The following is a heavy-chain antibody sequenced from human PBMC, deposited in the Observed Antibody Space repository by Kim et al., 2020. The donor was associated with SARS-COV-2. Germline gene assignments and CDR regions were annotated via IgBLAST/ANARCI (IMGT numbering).Heavy chain of an antibody. CDR1: GESFSGYY. CDR3: ARGVSNSSAWELDY. Sequence: SETLFLTCAVYGESFSGYYWTWIRQPPGKGLEWIGEGHHSGSTTYNPSLKSRVTITTDRSKNQFSLRLTSLTAADPAFYFCARGVSNSSAWELDYWGRGSLVTVSS. V-gene: IGHV4-34*01. D-gene: IGHD3-22*01. J-gene: IGHJ4*02. CDR2: GHHSGST.